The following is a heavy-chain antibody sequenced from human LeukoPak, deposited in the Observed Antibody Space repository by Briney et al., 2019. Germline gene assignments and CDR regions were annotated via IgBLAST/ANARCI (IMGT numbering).Heavy chain of an antibody. J-gene: IGHJ4*02. V-gene: IGHV3-30-3*01. CDR2: LSSDGVNK. D-gene: IGHD3-10*01. CDR1: GFTFSSYP. CDR3: ARGEGSSDY. Sequence: GGSLRLSCAASGFTFSSYPMHWVRQTPGKGLEWVAILSSDGVNKRYADSVQGRFTISRDNAKNSLYLQMNSLRAEDTAVYYCARGEGSSDYWGQGTLVTVSS.